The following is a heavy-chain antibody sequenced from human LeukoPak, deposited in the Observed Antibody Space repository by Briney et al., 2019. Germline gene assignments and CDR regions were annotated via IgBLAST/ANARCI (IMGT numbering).Heavy chain of an antibody. CDR1: GYTFTSYG. CDR3: ARDQGDIVVVTAIYYYYYGMDV. Sequence: ASVKVSCKASGYTFTSYGISWVRQAPGQGLEWMGWISAYNGNTNYAQKLQGRVTMTTDTSTSTAYMELRSLRSDDTAVYDCARDQGDIVVVTAIYYYYYGMDVWGQGTTVTVSS. D-gene: IGHD2-21*02. CDR2: ISAYNGNT. V-gene: IGHV1-18*01. J-gene: IGHJ6*02.